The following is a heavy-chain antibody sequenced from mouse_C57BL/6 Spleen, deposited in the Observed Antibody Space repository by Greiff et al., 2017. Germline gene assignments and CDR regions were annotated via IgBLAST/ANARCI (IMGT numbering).Heavy chain of an antibody. CDR3: ARSRTSQATDWFAY. V-gene: IGHV5-9*01. J-gene: IGHJ3*01. CDR2: ISGGGGTT. CDR1: GFTFTSYT. Sequence: EVKLVESGPGLVKPGGSLKLSCAASGFTFTSYTMSWVRQTPEKRLEWVATISGGGGTTYYPDSVKGRFTISRDNAKNTLYLQMSRLRSEDTALYYCARSRTSQATDWFAYWGQGTLVTVSA. D-gene: IGHD3-2*02.